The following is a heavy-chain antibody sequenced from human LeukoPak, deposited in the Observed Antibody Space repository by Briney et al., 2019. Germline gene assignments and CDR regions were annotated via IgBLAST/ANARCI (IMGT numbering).Heavy chain of an antibody. D-gene: IGHD3-3*01. J-gene: IGHJ3*02. Sequence: SETLSLTCTVSGGSISSSSYYWGWIRQPPGKGLEWIGSIYYSGSTYYNPSLKSRVTISVDTSKNQFSLKLSSVTAADTAVYYCARDSGLRFLEWLGSSSSDAFDIWGQGTMVTVSS. V-gene: IGHV4-39*07. CDR3: ARDSGLRFLEWLGSSSSDAFDI. CDR2: IYYSGST. CDR1: GGSISSSSYY.